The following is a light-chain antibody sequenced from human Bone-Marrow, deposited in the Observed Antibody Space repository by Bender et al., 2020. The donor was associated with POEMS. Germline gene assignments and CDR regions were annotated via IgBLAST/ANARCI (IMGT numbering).Light chain of an antibody. Sequence: QSALTQPPSASGSPGQSVTISCTGTSSDIGYYNFVSWFQQHPGKAPKLIIYEVDKRPSGIPERFSGSNSGNIATLTISGTQALDEADYYCQAWDTSSVVFGGGTKLTVL. CDR3: QAWDTSSVV. V-gene: IGLV2-8*01. J-gene: IGLJ2*01. CDR2: EVD. CDR1: SSDIGYYNF.